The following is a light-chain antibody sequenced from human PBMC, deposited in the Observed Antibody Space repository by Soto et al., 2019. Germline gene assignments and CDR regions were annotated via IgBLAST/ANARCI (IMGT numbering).Light chain of an antibody. CDR1: QSVSSSY. J-gene: IGKJ3*01. V-gene: IGKV3-20*01. CDR3: QQLYNWPLT. CDR2: GAS. Sequence: VLTQSPGTLSLSPGERATLSCRASQSVSSSYLAWYQQKPGQAPRLLIYGASSRATGIPDRFSGSGSGTDFTLTISSLEPEDFAIYYRQQLYNWPLTFGPGARWIS.